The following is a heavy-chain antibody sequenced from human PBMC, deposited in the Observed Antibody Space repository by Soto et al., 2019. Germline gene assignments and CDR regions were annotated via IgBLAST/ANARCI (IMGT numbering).Heavy chain of an antibody. CDR1: GGTFSSYA. D-gene: IGHD2-15*01. V-gene: IGHV1-69*13. CDR2: IIPIFGTA. CDR3: ARDSLYCSGGSCYSSRFDH. J-gene: IGHJ5*02. Sequence: SVKVSCKASGGTFSSYAISWVRQAPGQGLEWMGGIIPIFGTANYAQKFQGRVTITADESTSTAYMELSSLRSEDTAVYYCARDSLYCSGGSCYSSRFDHWGQGTLVTVSS.